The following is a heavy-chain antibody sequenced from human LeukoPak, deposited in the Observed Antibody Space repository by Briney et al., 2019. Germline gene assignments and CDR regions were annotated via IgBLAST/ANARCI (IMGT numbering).Heavy chain of an antibody. J-gene: IGHJ4*02. CDR2: IYYSGST. V-gene: IGHV4-61*01. CDR1: GGSVSSGSYY. D-gene: IGHD3-22*01. Sequence: PSETLSLTCTVPGGSVSSGSYYWSWIRQPPGKGLEWIGYIYYSGSTNYNPSLKSRVTISVDTSKNQFSLKLSSVTAADTAVYYCARLSNYYDSSGYNLGFDYWGQGTLVTVSS. CDR3: ARLSNYYDSSGYNLGFDY.